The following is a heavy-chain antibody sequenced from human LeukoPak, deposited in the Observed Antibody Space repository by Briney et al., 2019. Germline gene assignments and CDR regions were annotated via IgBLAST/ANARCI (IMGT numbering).Heavy chain of an antibody. Sequence: SETLSLTCTVSGGSISSSSYYWGWIRQPPGKGLEWIRSIYYSGSTYYNPSLKSRVTISVDTSKNQFSLKLSSVTAADTAVYYCAREPALGYSGAVDYWGQGTLVTVSS. CDR3: AREPALGYSGAVDY. V-gene: IGHV4-39*07. J-gene: IGHJ4*02. D-gene: IGHD2-15*01. CDR1: GGSISSSSYY. CDR2: IYYSGST.